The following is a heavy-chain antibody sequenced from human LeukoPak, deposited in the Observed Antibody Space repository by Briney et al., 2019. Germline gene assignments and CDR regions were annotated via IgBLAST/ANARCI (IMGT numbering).Heavy chain of an antibody. CDR2: INPNSGGT. D-gene: IGHD6-19*01. Sequence: ASVKVSCKASGYTFTGYYMHWVRQAPGQGLEWMGWINPNSGGTNYAQKFQGRVTMTRDLSTSTVYMELSSLRSEDTAVYYCARRTGYSSGWYSDCWGQGTLVTVSS. V-gene: IGHV1-2*02. CDR3: ARRTGYSSGWYSDC. J-gene: IGHJ4*02. CDR1: GYTFTGYY.